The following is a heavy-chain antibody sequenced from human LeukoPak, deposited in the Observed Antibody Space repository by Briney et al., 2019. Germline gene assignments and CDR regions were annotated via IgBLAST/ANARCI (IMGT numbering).Heavy chain of an antibody. J-gene: IGHJ4*02. V-gene: IGHV3-21*01. CDR3: ARDIGSSGWYDY. CDR1: GFTFSSYS. Sequence: PGGSLRLSCAASGFTFSSYSMNWVRQAPGKGLEWVSSISSSSSYIYYADSVKGRFTISRDNAKNSLYLQMNSLRAEDTAVYYCARDIGSSGWYDYWGQGTLVTVSS. D-gene: IGHD6-19*01. CDR2: ISSSSSYI.